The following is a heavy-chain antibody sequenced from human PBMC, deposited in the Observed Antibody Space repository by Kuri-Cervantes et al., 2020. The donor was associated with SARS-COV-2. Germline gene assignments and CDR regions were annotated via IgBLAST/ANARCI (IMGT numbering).Heavy chain of an antibody. J-gene: IGHJ3*02. D-gene: IGHD6-19*01. Sequence: GESLKISCAASGFTFSSYGMHWVRQAPGKGLEWVAVISYDGSNKYYADSVKGRFTISRDNSKNTLYLQMNSLRAEDTAVYYCAREGLVSFAFDIWGQGTMVTVSS. CDR3: AREGLVSFAFDI. V-gene: IGHV3-30*03. CDR2: ISYDGSNK. CDR1: GFTFSSYG.